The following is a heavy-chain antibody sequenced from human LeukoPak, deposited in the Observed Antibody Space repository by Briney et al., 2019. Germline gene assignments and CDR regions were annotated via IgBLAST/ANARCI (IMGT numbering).Heavy chain of an antibody. CDR1: GGSISSYY. V-gene: IGHV4-59*08. Sequence: PSETLSLTCTVSGGSISSYYWSWIRQPPGKGLEWIGYIYSTGSTNYNPSLKSRVTISVDTSKNQFSLKLNSVTAADTAVYYCARQRDRDSRFFGYWGQGTLVTVSS. CDR3: ARQRDRDSRFFGY. CDR2: IYSTGST. D-gene: IGHD3-22*01. J-gene: IGHJ4*02.